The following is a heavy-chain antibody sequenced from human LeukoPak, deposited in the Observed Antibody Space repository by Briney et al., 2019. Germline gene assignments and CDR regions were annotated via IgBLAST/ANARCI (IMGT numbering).Heavy chain of an antibody. CDR3: AREDAAMVVDY. D-gene: IGHD5-18*01. CDR2: INPINGGT. V-gene: IGHV1-2*02. J-gene: IGHJ4*02. Sequence: ASVKVSCKASGYTFTVYYMHWVRQAPGQGLEWMGCINPINGGTSYAQKFQGRVTMTRDTSISTAYMELSRLRSEDTAVYYCAREDAAMVVDYWGQGTLVTVSS. CDR1: GYTFTVYY.